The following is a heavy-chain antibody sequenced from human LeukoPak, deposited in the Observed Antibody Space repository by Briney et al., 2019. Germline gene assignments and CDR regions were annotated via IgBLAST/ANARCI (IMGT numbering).Heavy chain of an antibody. J-gene: IGHJ6*02. CDR2: INSGSTFT. D-gene: IGHD3-22*01. V-gene: IGHV3-21*01. CDR3: ARDGFYSDSSGYDIYYGMDV. CDR1: GFTFSSYS. Sequence: PGGSLRLSCAASGFTFSSYSMTWVRQAPGKGLEWVSSINSGSTFTHYADSVTGRFTISRDNAKNSLSLQMNSLRAEDTAVYYCARDGFYSDSSGYDIYYGMDVWGLGTTVTVSS.